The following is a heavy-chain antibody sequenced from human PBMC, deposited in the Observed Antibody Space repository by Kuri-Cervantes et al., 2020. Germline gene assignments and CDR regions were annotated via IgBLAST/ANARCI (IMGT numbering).Heavy chain of an antibody. CDR3: ARVGFTMVRGVDLDY. CDR1: GYTFTSYA. Sequence: ASVKVSCKASGYTFTSYAMNWVRQAPGQGLEWMGWINTNTGNPTYAQGFTGRSVFSLDTSVSTAYLQISSLKAEDTAVYYCARVGFTMVRGVDLDYWGQGTLVTDSS. D-gene: IGHD3-10*01. CDR2: INTNTGNP. J-gene: IGHJ4*02. V-gene: IGHV7-4-1*02.